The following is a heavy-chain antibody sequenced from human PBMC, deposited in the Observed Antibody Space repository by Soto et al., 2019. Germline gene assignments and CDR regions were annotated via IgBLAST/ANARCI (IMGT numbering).Heavy chain of an antibody. V-gene: IGHV4-34*01. J-gene: IGHJ5*02. CDR3: ARGCVQLLVRSYNWPDP. D-gene: IGHD1-1*01. CDR1: GGSFSGYY. Sequence: SETLSLTCAVYGGSFSGYYWSWIRQPPGKGLEWIGEINHSGSTNYNPSLKSRVTISVDTSKNQFSLKLSSVTAADTAVCYCARGCVQLLVRSYNWPDPWGQGTLVTLSS. CDR2: INHSGST.